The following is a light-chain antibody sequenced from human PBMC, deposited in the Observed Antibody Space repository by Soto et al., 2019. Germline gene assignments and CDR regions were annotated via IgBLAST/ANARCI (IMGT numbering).Light chain of an antibody. CDR2: YDS. CDR3: QVWDSSSDLYYV. J-gene: IGLJ1*01. CDR1: KIGSKS. V-gene: IGLV3-21*04. Sequence: SYELTQPPSVSVAPGKTARITCGGNKIGSKSVHWYQQKPGQAPVLVIYYDSDRPSGIPERFSGSNSGNTATLTISRVEAGDEADYYCQVWDSSSDLYYVFGTGTKLTVL.